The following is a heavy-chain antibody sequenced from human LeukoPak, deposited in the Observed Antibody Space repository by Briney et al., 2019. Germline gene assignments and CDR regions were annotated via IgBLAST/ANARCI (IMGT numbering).Heavy chain of an antibody. CDR3: ARVGTHWHFDL. Sequence: PSETLSLTCTVSGGSISSYYWSWIRQPPGKELEWIGYIHYSGSTNYNPSLKSRVTISVDTSKNQFSLKLSSVTAADTAVYYCARVGTHWHFDLWGRGTLVTVSS. CDR2: IHYSGST. V-gene: IGHV4-59*01. J-gene: IGHJ2*01. CDR1: GGSISSYY.